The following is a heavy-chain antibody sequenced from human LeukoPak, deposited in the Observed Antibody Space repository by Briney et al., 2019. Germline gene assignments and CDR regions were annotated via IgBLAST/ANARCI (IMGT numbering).Heavy chain of an antibody. V-gene: IGHV5-51*01. J-gene: IGHJ4*02. Sequence: GESLKISCKGSGYSFTTYWIGWVRQMPGKGLEYMAIIYPGNSDTKYNPSFQGQVTISADKSISTVYLQWSSLKASDTAMYYCAVHSLGIQFDYWGRGTLVTVS. CDR3: AVHSLGIQFDY. CDR2: IYPGNSDT. D-gene: IGHD1-1*01. CDR1: GYSFTTYW.